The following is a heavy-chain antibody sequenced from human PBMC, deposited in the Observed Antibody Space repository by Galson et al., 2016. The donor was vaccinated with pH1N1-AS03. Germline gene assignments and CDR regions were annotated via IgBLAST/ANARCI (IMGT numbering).Heavy chain of an antibody. CDR1: GYTFTTYD. J-gene: IGHJ4*02. CDR2: MTPNNGNT. V-gene: IGHV1-8*01. CDR3: ARSFLGATDD. Sequence: SVKVSCKASGYTFTTYDINWVRQAAGQGLEWMGWMTPNNGNTGYAQRFQGRVTMTRNTSISTAYMELSGLQSEDTAVYYCARSFLGATDDWGQGTLVIVSS. D-gene: IGHD3-16*01.